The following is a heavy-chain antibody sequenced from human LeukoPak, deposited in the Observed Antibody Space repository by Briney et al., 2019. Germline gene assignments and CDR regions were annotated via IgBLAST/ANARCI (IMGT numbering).Heavy chain of an antibody. V-gene: IGHV4-34*01. J-gene: IGHJ4*02. Sequence: SETLSLTCAVYGGSFSGDYRSWIRQPPGKGLEWIGEINQSGSTSYNPSLKSRVAISVDTSKNQLSLTLSSVTAADTAVYFCARGYASGSYYHYWGQGTLVTVSS. CDR3: ARGYASGSYYHY. CDR1: GGSFSGDY. CDR2: INQSGST. D-gene: IGHD3-10*01.